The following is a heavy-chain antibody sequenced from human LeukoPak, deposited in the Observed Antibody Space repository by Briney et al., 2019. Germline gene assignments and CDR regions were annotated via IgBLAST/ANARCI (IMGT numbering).Heavy chain of an antibody. CDR3: TRTYSSSSIDY. V-gene: IGHV4-59*01. CDR2: IFYTGST. CDR1: GGSISTYY. Sequence: SETLSLTCTVSGGSISTYYWSWIRQPPGKGLEWLGYIFYTGSTNYNPSLKSRVTMSIDTSKNQFSLKLSSVTAADAAVYYCTRTYSSSSIDYWGQGALVTVSS. J-gene: IGHJ4*02. D-gene: IGHD6-6*01.